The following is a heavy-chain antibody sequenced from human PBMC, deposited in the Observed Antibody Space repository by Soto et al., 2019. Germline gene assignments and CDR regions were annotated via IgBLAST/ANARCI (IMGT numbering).Heavy chain of an antibody. J-gene: IGHJ4*02. CDR3: ARDSSGRYPAYFDY. CDR1: GFTFSSYA. CDR2: ISYDGSNK. D-gene: IGHD1-26*01. Sequence: GGSLRLSCAASGFTFSSYALHWVRQAPGKGLEWVAVISYDGSNKYYADSVKGLFTISRDNSKNTLYLQMNSLRAEDTAVYYCARDSSGRYPAYFDYWGQGTQVTVS. V-gene: IGHV3-30-3*01.